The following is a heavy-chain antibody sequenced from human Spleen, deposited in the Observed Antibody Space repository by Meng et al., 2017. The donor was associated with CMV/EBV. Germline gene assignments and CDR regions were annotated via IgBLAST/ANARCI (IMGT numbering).Heavy chain of an antibody. J-gene: IGHJ4*02. D-gene: IGHD3-22*01. Sequence: QLQLQESGPGLVKPSETLSLPCTVSGGSISSSIYYWGWIRQPPGKGLEWIGSIYYSGSTYYNPSLKSRVTISVDTSKNQFSLNLRSVTAADTAVYYCARDLDDSSGYHFDYWGQGTLVTVSS. CDR3: ARDLDDSSGYHFDY. CDR1: GGSISSSIYY. V-gene: IGHV4-39*07. CDR2: IYYSGST.